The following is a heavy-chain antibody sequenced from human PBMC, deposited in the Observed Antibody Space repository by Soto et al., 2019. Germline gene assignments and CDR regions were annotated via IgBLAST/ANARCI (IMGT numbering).Heavy chain of an antibody. CDR2: INGDGSST. V-gene: IGHV3-74*01. J-gene: IGHJ4*02. D-gene: IGHD3-10*01. CDR1: GFTFSSYW. Sequence: EVQLVESGGGLVQPGGSLRLSCAASGFTFSSYWMHWVRQAPGKGLVWVSRINGDGSSTNYADSVRGRFIISRDSAKNTLYLQMNGLRAEDTAVYYCAVKANTNGWFVGDYWGQGNLVTVSS. CDR3: AVKANTNGWFVGDY.